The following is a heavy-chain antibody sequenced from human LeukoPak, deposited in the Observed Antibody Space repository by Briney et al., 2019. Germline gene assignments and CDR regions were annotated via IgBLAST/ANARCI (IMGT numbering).Heavy chain of an antibody. J-gene: IGHJ4*02. V-gene: IGHV3-53*01. D-gene: IGHD2-2*02. CDR1: GFTVSNNY. Sequence: GGSLRLSCAASGFTVSNNYMNWVRQAPGKGLEWVSLIYSGGSTYYADSVKGRFTISRDNSKNTLYLQMNSLRAEDTAVYYCAKYGGYCSSTSCYTFRVVWYFDYWGQGTLVTVSS. CDR3: AKYGGYCSSTSCYTFRVVWYFDY. CDR2: IYSGGST.